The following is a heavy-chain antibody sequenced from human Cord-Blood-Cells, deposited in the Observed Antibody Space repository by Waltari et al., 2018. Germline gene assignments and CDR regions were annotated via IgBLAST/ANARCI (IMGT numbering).Heavy chain of an antibody. J-gene: IGHJ5*02. CDR3: ARRRNIVVVPASNYNWFDP. D-gene: IGHD2-2*01. V-gene: IGHV4-34*01. CDR1: GGSFSGYY. CDR2: LNHSGST. Sequence: QVQLQQWGAGLLKPSETLSLTCAVYGGSFSGYYWSWSRQPPGKGLEWIGELNHSGSTNYNPSLKSRVTISVDTSKNQFSLKLSSVTAADTAVHYCARRRNIVVVPASNYNWFDPWGQGTLVTVSS.